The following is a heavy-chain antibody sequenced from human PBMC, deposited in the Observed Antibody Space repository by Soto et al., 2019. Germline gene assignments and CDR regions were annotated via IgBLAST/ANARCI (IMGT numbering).Heavy chain of an antibody. Sequence: EILSLTCNLSGASISSYYWGWIRHPPGKGLEWIGYIYYSGSTNYNPSLKSRVTISVDTSKNQFSLKLSSVTAADTAVYYCARARGGYSIWYFDYWGQGTLVTVSS. V-gene: IGHV4-59*01. CDR2: IYYSGST. J-gene: IGHJ4*02. CDR3: ARARGGYSIWYFDY. CDR1: GASISSYY. D-gene: IGHD3-22*01.